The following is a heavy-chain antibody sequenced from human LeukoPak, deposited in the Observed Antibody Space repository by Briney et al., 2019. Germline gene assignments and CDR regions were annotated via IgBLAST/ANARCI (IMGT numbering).Heavy chain of an antibody. V-gene: IGHV3-7*01. CDR3: AREGYDFWSGYSFYFDY. D-gene: IGHD3-3*01. J-gene: IGHJ4*02. CDR2: IKQDGSEK. CDR1: GFTFSTYL. Sequence: GGSLRLSCAASGFTFSTYLMSWVRQAPGKGLEWVANIKQDGSEKYYVDSVKGRFTISRDNAKNSLYLQMNSLRAEDTAAYYCAREGYDFWSGYSFYFDYWGQGTLVTVSS.